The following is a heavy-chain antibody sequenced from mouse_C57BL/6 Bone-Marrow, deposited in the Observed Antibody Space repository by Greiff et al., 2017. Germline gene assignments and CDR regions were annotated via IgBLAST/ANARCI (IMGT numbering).Heavy chain of an antibody. J-gene: IGHJ4*01. D-gene: IGHD1-1*01. CDR3: ARIASYYGSSYDAMDY. CDR2: IWWDDDK. V-gene: IGHV8-8*01. Sequence: QVQLKESGPGILQPSQTLSLTCSFSGFSLSTFGMGVGWIRQPSGKGLEWLAHIWWDDDKYYNPALKSRLTISKDTSKNQVFLKIANVDTADTATYDCARIASYYGSSYDAMDYWGQGTSVTVSA. CDR1: GFSLSTFGMG.